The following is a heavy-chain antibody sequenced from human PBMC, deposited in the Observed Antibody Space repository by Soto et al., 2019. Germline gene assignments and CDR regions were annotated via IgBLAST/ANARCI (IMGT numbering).Heavy chain of an antibody. CDR3: ARDGYHYVMDL. V-gene: IGHV3-7*04. Sequence: EAQLVESGGGLVQPGGSLRLSCAASGFPFSGYWMSWVRHTPGKGLEWVANTNQDGSGKYYMDSVKGRFTISRDNTENSLYLQMNSLGEDDTGVYSSARDGYHYVMDLWGQGTTVTVSS. CDR1: GFPFSGYW. CDR2: TNQDGSGK. J-gene: IGHJ6*02.